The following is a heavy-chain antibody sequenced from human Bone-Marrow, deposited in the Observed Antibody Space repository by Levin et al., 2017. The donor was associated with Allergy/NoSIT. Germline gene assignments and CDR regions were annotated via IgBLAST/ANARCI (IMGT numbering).Heavy chain of an antibody. CDR3: ARSAPIAVAGPNWFDP. Sequence: GGSLRLSCAASGFTFSSYSMNWVRRAPGKGLEWVSYISSSSSTIYYADSVKGRFTISRDNAKNSLYLQMNSLRDEDTAVYYCARSAPIAVAGPNWFDPWGQGTLVTVSS. J-gene: IGHJ5*02. CDR2: ISSSSSTI. D-gene: IGHD6-19*01. CDR1: GFTFSSYS. V-gene: IGHV3-48*02.